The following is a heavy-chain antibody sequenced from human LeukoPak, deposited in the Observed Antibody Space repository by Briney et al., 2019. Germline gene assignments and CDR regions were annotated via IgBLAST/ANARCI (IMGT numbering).Heavy chain of an antibody. CDR2: ISAYNGNT. CDR3: ARNGYDFWSGYYMWTHYDY. D-gene: IGHD3-3*01. Sequence: ASVKVSCKASGYTFTSYGISWVRQAPGQGLEWMGWISAYNGNTNYAQKLQGRVTMTTDTSTSTAYMELRSLRSDDTAVCYCARNGYDFWSGYYMWTHYDYWGQGTLVTVSS. V-gene: IGHV1-18*01. J-gene: IGHJ4*02. CDR1: GYTFTSYG.